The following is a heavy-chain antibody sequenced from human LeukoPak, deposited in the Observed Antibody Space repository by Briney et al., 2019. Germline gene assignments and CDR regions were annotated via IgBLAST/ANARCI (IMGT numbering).Heavy chain of an antibody. J-gene: IGHJ6*02. V-gene: IGHV5-51*01. CDR2: IYPGDSDT. D-gene: IGHD1-26*01. Sequence: GESLQISCQGSGYSFTIYWIGWVRQMPGEGLEWMGIIYPGDSDTRYSPSFQGQVTISADKSISTAYLQWSTLKASDTAIYYCARATGSSGAIDVWGQGTTVTVSS. CDR3: ARATGSSGAIDV. CDR1: GYSFTIYW.